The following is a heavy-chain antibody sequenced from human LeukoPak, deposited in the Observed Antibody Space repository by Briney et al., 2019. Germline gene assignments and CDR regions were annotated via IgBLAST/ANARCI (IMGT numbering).Heavy chain of an antibody. CDR2: ISSSGSTI. D-gene: IGHD3-10*01. V-gene: IGHV3-11*01. Sequence: GGSLRLSCAASGFTFSDYYMSWIRQAPGKGLEWVSYISSSGSTIYYADSVKGRFTISRGNAKNSLYLQMNSLRAEDTAVYYCARDRPLEFYDYGMDVWGQGTTVTVSS. CDR1: GFTFSDYY. CDR3: ARDRPLEFYDYGMDV. J-gene: IGHJ6*02.